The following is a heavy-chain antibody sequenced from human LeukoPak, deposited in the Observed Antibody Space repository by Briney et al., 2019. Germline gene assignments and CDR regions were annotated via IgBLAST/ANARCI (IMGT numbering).Heavy chain of an antibody. D-gene: IGHD6-6*01. Sequence: PGGSLRLSCAASGFTFSSYSMNWVRQAPGKGLEWVSSISSSSSYIYYADSVKGRFTISRDNAKNSLYLQMNSLRAEDTAVYYCARDYSQLTWFDPWGQETVVPVSS. J-gene: IGHJ5*02. CDR2: ISSSSSYI. CDR1: GFTFSSYS. V-gene: IGHV3-21*01. CDR3: ARDYSQLTWFDP.